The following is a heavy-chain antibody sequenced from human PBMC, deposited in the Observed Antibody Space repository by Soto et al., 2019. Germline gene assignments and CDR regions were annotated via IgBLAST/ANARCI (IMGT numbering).Heavy chain of an antibody. D-gene: IGHD2-15*01. CDR3: ATGFLGLCTGGNCPLDY. CDR2: IWYHGIDN. V-gene: IGHV3-33*01. Sequence: VAVIWYHGIDNYYADSVKGRFTISRDNSKNTVYLQMNSLRGEDTAVYYCATGFLGLCTGGNCPLDYWGQGTLVTVSS. J-gene: IGHJ4*02.